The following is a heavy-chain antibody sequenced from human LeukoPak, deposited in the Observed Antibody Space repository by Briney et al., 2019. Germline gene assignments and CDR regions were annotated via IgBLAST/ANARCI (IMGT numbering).Heavy chain of an antibody. J-gene: IGHJ3*02. CDR2: ISWNSGSI. CDR1: GFTLSSYA. Sequence: GGSLRLSCAASGFTLSSYAMSWVRQAPGKGLEWVSGISWNSGSIGYADSVKGRFTISRDNAKNSLYLQMNSLRAEDTAVYYCASRGRITVAFDIWGQGTMVTVSS. V-gene: IGHV3-9*01. CDR3: ASRGRITVAFDI. D-gene: IGHD3-10*01.